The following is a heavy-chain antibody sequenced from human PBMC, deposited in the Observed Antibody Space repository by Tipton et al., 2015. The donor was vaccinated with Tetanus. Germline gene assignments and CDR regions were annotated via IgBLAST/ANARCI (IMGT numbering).Heavy chain of an antibody. D-gene: IGHD2-2*01. V-gene: IGHV3-74*01. CDR3: ASLGYCGSASCQRPPSDY. CDR1: GFTFSRLW. CDR2: INLDGSST. Sequence: GSLRLSCGASGFTFSRLWMHWVRQAPGEGLAWGSRINLDGSSTSYADSVKGRFTISRDNAKNTLYLQMNSLRADDTAVYYCASLGYCGSASCQRPPSDYWGQGTLVTVSS. J-gene: IGHJ4*02.